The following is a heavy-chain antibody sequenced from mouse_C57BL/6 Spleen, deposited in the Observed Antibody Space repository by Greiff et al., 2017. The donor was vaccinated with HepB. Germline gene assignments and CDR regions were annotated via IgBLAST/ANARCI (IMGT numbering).Heavy chain of an antibody. V-gene: IGHV1-39*01. CDR3: ARSGYYGNYYYAMDY. Sequence: VQLQQSGPELVKPGASVKISCKASGYSFTDYNMNWVKQSNGKSLEWIGVINPNYGTTSYNQKFKGKATLTVDQSTSTAYMQLNSLTSEDSAVYYCARSGYYGNYYYAMDYWGQGTSVTVSS. CDR2: INPNYGTT. D-gene: IGHD2-1*01. J-gene: IGHJ4*01. CDR1: GYSFTDYN.